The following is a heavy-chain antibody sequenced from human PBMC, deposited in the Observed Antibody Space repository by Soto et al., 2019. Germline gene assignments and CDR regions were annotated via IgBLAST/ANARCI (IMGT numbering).Heavy chain of an antibody. Sequence: GASVKVSCKASGYTFTSYDMHWVRQAPGQRLEWMGWINAGNGNTNYAQKLQGRVTMTTDTSTSTAYMELRSLRSDDTAVYYCARGRLVPSNWFDPWGQGTLVTVSS. CDR3: ARGRLVPSNWFDP. V-gene: IGHV1-3*01. J-gene: IGHJ5*02. D-gene: IGHD6-6*01. CDR2: INAGNGNT. CDR1: GYTFTSYD.